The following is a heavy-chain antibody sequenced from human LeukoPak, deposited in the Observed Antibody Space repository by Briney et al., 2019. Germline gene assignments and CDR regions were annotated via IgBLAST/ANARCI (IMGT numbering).Heavy chain of an antibody. J-gene: IGHJ4*02. V-gene: IGHV1-69*05. CDR1: GGTFSSYA. CDR2: IIPIFGTA. Sequence: ASAKVSCKASGGTFSSYAISWVRQAPGQGLEWMGRIIPIFGTANYAQKFQGRVTITTDESTSTAYMELSSLRSEDTAVYYCARDWEMGYFDYWGQGTLVTVSS. CDR3: ARDWEMGYFDY. D-gene: IGHD5-24*01.